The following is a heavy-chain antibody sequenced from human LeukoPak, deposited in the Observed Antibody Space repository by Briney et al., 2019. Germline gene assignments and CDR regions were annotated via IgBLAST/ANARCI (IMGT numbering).Heavy chain of an antibody. V-gene: IGHV5-51*01. CDR1: GYSFTSYW. D-gene: IGHD6-13*01. Sequence: GESLKISCKGSGYSFTSYWIGWVRQMPGKGLEWMGIIYPGDSDTRYSPSFQGQVTISADKSISTAYLQWSSLKASDTAMYYCARRWVGSSSWYRLYYFDYWGQGTLVTVSS. CDR3: ARRWVGSSSWYRLYYFDY. J-gene: IGHJ4*02. CDR2: IYPGDSDT.